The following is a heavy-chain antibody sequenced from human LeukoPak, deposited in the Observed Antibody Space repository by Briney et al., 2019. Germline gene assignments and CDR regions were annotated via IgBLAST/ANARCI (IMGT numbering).Heavy chain of an antibody. J-gene: IGHJ6*03. CDR3: AREGDYDPLYYYYYMDV. CDR1: GFTFSSYS. V-gene: IGHV3-48*01. D-gene: IGHD3-3*01. CDR2: ISSSSSTI. Sequence: GGSLRLSCAASGFTFSSYSMNWVRQAPGKGLEWVSYISSSSSTIYYADSVKGRFTIYRDNDKNSLYLQMNSLRAEDTAVYYCAREGDYDPLYYYYYMDVWGKGTTVTVSS.